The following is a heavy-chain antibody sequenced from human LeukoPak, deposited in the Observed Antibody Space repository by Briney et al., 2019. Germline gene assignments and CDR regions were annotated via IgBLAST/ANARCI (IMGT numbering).Heavy chain of an antibody. Sequence: PGGSLRLSCAASGFTFSSYAMSWVRQAPGKGLEWVSAISGSGGSTYYADSVKGRFTISRDNSKNTLYLQMNCLRAEDTAVYYCAKDPGGYYDSSGFGYWGQGTLVTVSS. V-gene: IGHV3-23*01. D-gene: IGHD3-22*01. J-gene: IGHJ4*02. CDR2: ISGSGGST. CDR1: GFTFSSYA. CDR3: AKDPGGYYDSSGFGY.